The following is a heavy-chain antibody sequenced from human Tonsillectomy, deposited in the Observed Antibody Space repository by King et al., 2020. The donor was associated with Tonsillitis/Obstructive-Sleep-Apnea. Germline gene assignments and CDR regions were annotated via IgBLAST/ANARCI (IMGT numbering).Heavy chain of an antibody. V-gene: IGHV3-66*01. CDR1: GFTVCGKY. J-gene: IGHJ4*02. CDR2: IYSGGGI. Sequence: VQLVESGGGVVQPGGFLRPSWAASGFTVCGKYMSWVRQPPGQGLEWVALIYSGGGISYHDSLKDRFTISRDISNNTLYLQMNGLRAEDTAVYYCATRPHGDYPFFDYWGQGTLVTVSS. CDR3: ATRPHGDYPFFDY. D-gene: IGHD4-17*01.